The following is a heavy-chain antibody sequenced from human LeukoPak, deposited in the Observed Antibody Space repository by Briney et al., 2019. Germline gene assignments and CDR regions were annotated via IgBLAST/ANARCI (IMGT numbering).Heavy chain of an antibody. CDR1: GFTVSNNY. D-gene: IGHD5-18*01. J-gene: IGHJ6*03. CDR3: ARDHRGYSYGSEQYHYYYMDV. Sequence: GGSLRLSCAASGFTVSNNYMRWVRQAPGKGLEWVSLIYSGGSTYYADSVKGRFIISRDNSKNTLYLQMNSLRAEDTAVYYCARDHRGYSYGSEQYHYYYMDVWGKGTTVTVSS. V-gene: IGHV3-66*01. CDR2: IYSGGST.